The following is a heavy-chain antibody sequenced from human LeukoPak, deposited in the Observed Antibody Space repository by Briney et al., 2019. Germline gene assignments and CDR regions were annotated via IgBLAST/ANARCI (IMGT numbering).Heavy chain of an antibody. V-gene: IGHV4-38-2*01. CDR1: GYAISSGYY. J-gene: IGHJ4*02. CDR2: IFHSGST. D-gene: IGHD2-2*01. Sequence: SSETLSLTCAVSGYAISSGYYWGWIRQPPGKGLEWSGSIFHSGSTYYNPSLKSRVTISVDTSKNQFSLKLSSVTAADTAVYYCARVIVVVPAAGSGYFDYWGQGTLVTVSS. CDR3: ARVIVVVPAAGSGYFDY.